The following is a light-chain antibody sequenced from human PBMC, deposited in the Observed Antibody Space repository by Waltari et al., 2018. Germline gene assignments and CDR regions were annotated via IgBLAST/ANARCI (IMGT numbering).Light chain of an antibody. V-gene: IGKV4-1*01. CDR2: WAS. J-gene: IGKJ5*01. CDR1: QSLFSSSNSKTY. CDR3: HHYYIPPLT. Sequence: DIVMTQSPDSLAVSLGERATINCKSIQSLFSSSNSKTYIPWYQHKPGQPPKLLIYWASIRASGVPDRFSGSGSGTDFTLTISSLQAEDVAVYYCHHYYIPPLTFGQGTRLEI.